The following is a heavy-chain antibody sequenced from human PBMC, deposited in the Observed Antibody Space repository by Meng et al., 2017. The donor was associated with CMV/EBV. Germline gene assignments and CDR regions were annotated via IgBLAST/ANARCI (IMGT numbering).Heavy chain of an antibody. CDR3: TRGLGSSWKGDYFDY. V-gene: IGHV3-49*04. CDR1: GFTFGDYA. D-gene: IGHD6-13*01. Sequence: GESLKISCTASGFTFGDYAMSWVRQAPGKGLEWVGFIRSKAYGGTTEYATSVKGRFTISRDDSKSIAYLQMNSLKTEDTAVYYCTRGLGSSWKGDYFDYWGQGTLVTVSS. CDR2: IRSKAYGGTT. J-gene: IGHJ4*02.